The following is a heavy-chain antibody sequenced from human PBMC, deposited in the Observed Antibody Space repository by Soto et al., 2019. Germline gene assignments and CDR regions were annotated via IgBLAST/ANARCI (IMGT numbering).Heavy chain of an antibody. Sequence: GGPLRLSCAASAFTFSNYAMSWVRQAPGKGLEWVSAISGSGGSTYYADSVKGRFTISRDNSKNALYLQMNSLRAEDTAVYYCAKDPAVTTAYYFDYWGQGTLVTVSS. CDR3: AKDPAVTTAYYFDY. D-gene: IGHD4-17*01. CDR2: ISGSGGST. V-gene: IGHV3-23*01. CDR1: AFTFSNYA. J-gene: IGHJ4*02.